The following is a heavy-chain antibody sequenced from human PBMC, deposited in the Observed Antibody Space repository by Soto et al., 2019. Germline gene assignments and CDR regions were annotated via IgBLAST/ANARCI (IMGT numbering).Heavy chain of an antibody. J-gene: IGHJ1*01. CDR3: AREENCRGGTCYSEYFHH. D-gene: IGHD2-15*01. CDR1: GYIFTAYS. Sequence: QVQLVQSGAEVKKPGASVKVSCKTSGYIFTAYSMHWVRQAPGQGLEWMGVVNPSGGSAHYAQSFEGSVTLTRDTSTSTFYMELSSLRSEDTAVYYCAREENCRGGTCYSEYFHHLGQGTLVTDSS. V-gene: IGHV1-46*01. CDR2: VNPSGGSA.